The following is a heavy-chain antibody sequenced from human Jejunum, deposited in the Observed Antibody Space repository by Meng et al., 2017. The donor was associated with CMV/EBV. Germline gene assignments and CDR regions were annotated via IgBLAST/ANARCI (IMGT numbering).Heavy chain of an antibody. J-gene: IGHJ4*02. CDR2: VSSDGSST. CDR1: GVTFSSYW. CDR3: ASNRGY. D-gene: IGHD3-3*01. V-gene: IGHV3-74*01. Sequence: LKISCGASGVTFSSYWMHWVRQVPGKGLVWVARVSSDGSSTSYADSVKGRFTISRDNAKNTLYLQMDSLRSEDTAVYYCASNRGYWGQGTLVTVSS.